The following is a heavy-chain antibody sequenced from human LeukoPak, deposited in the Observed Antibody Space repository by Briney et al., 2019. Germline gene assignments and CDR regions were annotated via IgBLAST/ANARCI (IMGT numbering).Heavy chain of an antibody. CDR3: AKGSGSGWYGWFAP. J-gene: IGHJ5*02. D-gene: IGHD6-19*01. V-gene: IGHV3-23*01. Sequence: GSLRLSCAASGFTFSNYAMYWVRRPPGKGLEWVSTIDASGGATYYADSVKGRFTISRDNSKNTFYLQMNSLRAEDTAVYFCAKGSGSGWYGWFAPWGQGTLVTVSS. CDR2: IDASGGAT. CDR1: GFTFSNYA.